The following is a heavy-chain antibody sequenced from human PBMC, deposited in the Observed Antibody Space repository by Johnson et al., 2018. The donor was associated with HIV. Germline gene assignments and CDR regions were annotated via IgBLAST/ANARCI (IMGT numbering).Heavy chain of an antibody. J-gene: IGHJ3*02. V-gene: IGHV3-20*04. Sequence: VQLVESGGGVVRPGGSLRLSCRASGFTFDDYGMSWVRQAPGKGLEWVSGINWNGDSIGYVDSVKGRFTISRDNVKRSLYLQMNSLRVEDTALYYCARVRTGDSSGYHDAFDIWGQGTMVTVSS. CDR1: GFTFDDYG. CDR2: INWNGDSI. D-gene: IGHD3-22*01. CDR3: ARVRTGDSSGYHDAFDI.